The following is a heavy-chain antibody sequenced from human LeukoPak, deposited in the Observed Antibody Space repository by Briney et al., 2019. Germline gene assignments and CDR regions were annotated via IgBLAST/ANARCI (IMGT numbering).Heavy chain of an antibody. J-gene: IGHJ4*02. CDR2: INHSGST. V-gene: IGHV4-34*01. D-gene: IGHD5-24*01. CDR1: GGSFSGYY. Sequence: SETLSLTCAVYGGSFSGYYWSWIRQPPGKGLEWIGEINHSGSTNYNPSLKSRVTISVDTSKNQFSLKVSSVTAADTAVYYCAAFGNGYNIDYWGQGTLVTVSS. CDR3: AAFGNGYNIDY.